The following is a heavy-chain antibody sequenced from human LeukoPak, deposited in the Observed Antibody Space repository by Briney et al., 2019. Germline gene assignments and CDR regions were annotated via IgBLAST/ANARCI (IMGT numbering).Heavy chain of an antibody. Sequence: SQTLSLTCTVSGGSIDSVGSYWGWIRQHPGKGLEWIAYISYSGNTYYNPSLKSRVTISVDTSENQFSLKLSSVTAADTAVYYCARRGKASLDYWGQGTLVTVSS. D-gene: IGHD3-10*01. V-gene: IGHV4-31*03. CDR3: ARRGKASLDY. CDR2: ISYSGNT. CDR1: GGSIDSVGSY. J-gene: IGHJ4*02.